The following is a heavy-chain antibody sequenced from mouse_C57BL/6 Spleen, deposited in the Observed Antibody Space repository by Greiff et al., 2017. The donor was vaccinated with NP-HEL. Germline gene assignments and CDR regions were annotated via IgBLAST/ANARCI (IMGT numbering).Heavy chain of an antibody. J-gene: IGHJ2*01. CDR2: INPSTGGT. V-gene: IGHV1-42*01. CDR3: ARGKIGYFDY. CDR1: GYSFTGYY. Sequence: DVQLQESGPELVKPGASVKISCKASGYSFTGYYMNWVKQSPEKSLEWIGEINPSTGGTTYNQKFKAKATLTVDKSSSTAYMQLKSLTSEDSAVYYCARGKIGYFDYWGQGTTLTVSS.